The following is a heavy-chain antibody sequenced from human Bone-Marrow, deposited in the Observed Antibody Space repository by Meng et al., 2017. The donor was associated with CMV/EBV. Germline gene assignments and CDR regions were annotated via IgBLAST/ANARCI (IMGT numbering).Heavy chain of an antibody. CDR3: ARGEEGILGH. D-gene: IGHD3-16*01. J-gene: IGHJ4*02. CDR2: IKHSGDT. CDR1: GGSFSGYY. Sequence: QVQLQQWGAGLLKPSETLSLTCAVYGGSFSGYYWSWFRQPPGKGLGWIGEIKHSGDTNYNPSLKSRVTISLDMSKNQFSLNLKSVTAADTAVYFCARGEEGILGHWGQGTLVTVSS. V-gene: IGHV4-34*01.